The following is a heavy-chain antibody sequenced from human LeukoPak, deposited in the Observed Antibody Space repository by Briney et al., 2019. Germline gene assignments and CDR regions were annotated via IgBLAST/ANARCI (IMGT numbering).Heavy chain of an antibody. CDR2: ISYDGTDK. CDR1: GFTFSSYA. V-gene: IGHV3-30*18. J-gene: IGHJ4*02. CDR3: AKGEGGDSGWYGDY. Sequence: PGGSLRLSCAASGFTFSSYAMSWVRQAPGKGLEWVAVISYDGTDKYYADSVKGRFTISRDNSKNTLFLQMNSLRAEDTAMYYCAKGEGGDSGWYGDYWGQGTLVTVSS. D-gene: IGHD6-19*01.